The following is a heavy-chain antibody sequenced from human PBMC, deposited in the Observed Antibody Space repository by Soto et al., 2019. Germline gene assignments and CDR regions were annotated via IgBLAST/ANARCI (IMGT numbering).Heavy chain of an antibody. D-gene: IGHD1-26*01. Sequence: GASVKVSCKASGYTFTSYAMHWVRQAPGQRLEWMGWINAGNGNTKYSQKFQGRVTITRDTSASTAYMELSSLRSEDTAVYYCAKVVGPTPYYYYYYGMDVWGQGTTVTVSS. CDR3: AKVVGPTPYYYYYYGMDV. J-gene: IGHJ6*02. CDR2: INAGNGNT. CDR1: GYTFTSYA. V-gene: IGHV1-3*01.